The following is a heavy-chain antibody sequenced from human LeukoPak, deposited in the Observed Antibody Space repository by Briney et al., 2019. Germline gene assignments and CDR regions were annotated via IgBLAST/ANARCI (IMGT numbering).Heavy chain of an antibody. V-gene: IGHV4-30-4*08. Sequence: SETLSLTCAVSGGSISSDDYSWSWIRQPPGKGLEWIGYIYYSGSTYYNPSLKSRVTISVDTSKNQFSLKLSSVTAADTAVYYCAREKGSCYQNDAFDIWGQGTMVTVSS. D-gene: IGHD1-26*01. J-gene: IGHJ3*02. CDR2: IYYSGST. CDR1: GGSISSDDYS. CDR3: AREKGSCYQNDAFDI.